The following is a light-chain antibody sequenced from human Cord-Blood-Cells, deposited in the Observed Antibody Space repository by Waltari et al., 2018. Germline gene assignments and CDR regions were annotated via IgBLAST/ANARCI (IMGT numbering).Light chain of an antibody. CDR2: GAS. V-gene: IGKV3-20*01. CDR3: QQYGSSPYT. J-gene: IGKJ2*01. Sequence: EIVLTQSPGTLSLSPGERATLSCRASQSVSSSYLAWYQQKPGQAPRLLIYGASSMATGIPDRFSGSGSGTDFTLTISRLEPEDCAVYYCQQYGSSPYTFGQGTKLEIK. CDR1: QSVSSSY.